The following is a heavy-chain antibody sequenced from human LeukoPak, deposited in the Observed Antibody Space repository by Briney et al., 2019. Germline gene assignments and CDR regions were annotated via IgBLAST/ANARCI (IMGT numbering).Heavy chain of an antibody. CDR2: ISSSSSYI. CDR1: GFTFSSYS. J-gene: IGHJ4*02. CDR3: ARAFSWELQYYLDY. V-gene: IGHV3-21*01. D-gene: IGHD1-26*01. Sequence: GGSLRLSCAASGFTFSSYSMNWVRQAPGKGLEWVSSISSSSSYIYYADSVKGRFTISRDNAKNSLYLQMNSLRAEDTAVYYCARAFSWELQYYLDYWGQGTLVTVSS.